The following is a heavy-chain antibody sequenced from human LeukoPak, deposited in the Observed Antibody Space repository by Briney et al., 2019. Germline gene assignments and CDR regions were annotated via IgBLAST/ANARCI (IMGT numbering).Heavy chain of an antibody. D-gene: IGHD4-23*01. CDR3: ASGYGGT. CDR1: GFTFSSYT. CDR2: ISSSNGYI. J-gene: IGHJ5*02. Sequence: GGSLRLSCAASGFTFSSYTMNWVRQAPGKGLEWVSSISSSNGYIYYADSVKGRFTISRDNAKNSLYLQMNSLRAEDTAAYYCASGYGGTWGQGTLVTVSS. V-gene: IGHV3-21*01.